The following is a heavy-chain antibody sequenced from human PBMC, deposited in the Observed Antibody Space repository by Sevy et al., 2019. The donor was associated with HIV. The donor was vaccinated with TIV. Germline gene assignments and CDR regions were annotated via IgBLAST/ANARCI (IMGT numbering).Heavy chain of an antibody. CDR2: ISYDGSNK. V-gene: IGHV3-30*04. J-gene: IGHJ6*02. CDR3: ARDKFGGDSTGHNNDYYYYGMDV. D-gene: IGHD2-8*02. Sequence: GGSLRLSCAASGFTFSSYAMHWVRQAPGKGLEWVAVISYDGSNKYYADSVKGRFTISRDNSKNTLYLQMNSLRAEDTAVYYCARDKFGGDSTGHNNDYYYYGMDVWGQGTTVTVSS. CDR1: GFTFSSYA.